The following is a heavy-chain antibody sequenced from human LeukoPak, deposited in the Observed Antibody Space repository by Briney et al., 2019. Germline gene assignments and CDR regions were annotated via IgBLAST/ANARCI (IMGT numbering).Heavy chain of an antibody. CDR2: LAHDGGDR. D-gene: IGHD6-19*01. CDR1: GLTFSNYA. J-gene: IGHJ4*02. CDR3: ARSTPAVAGIDY. Sequence: GGSLRLSCAASGLTFSNYAMHWVRQAPGKGLEWVAVLAHDGGDRYFADSVKGRFTISRDNSKNTLYLQMSSLRAEDTALYYCARSTPAVAGIDYWGQGTLVTVSS. V-gene: IGHV3-30*04.